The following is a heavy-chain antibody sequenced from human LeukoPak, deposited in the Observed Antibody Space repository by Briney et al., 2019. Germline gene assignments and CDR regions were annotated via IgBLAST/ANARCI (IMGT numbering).Heavy chain of an antibody. CDR2: ISGSSSYI. J-gene: IGHJ4*02. CDR3: ARDPNPLEYGGDSGY. CDR1: GFTFSRYS. D-gene: IGHD4-23*01. Sequence: GGSLRLSCAASGFTFSRYSMTWVRQAPGKGLEWISFISGSSSYIYYADSVKGRFTISRDNAKNSLYLQMNSLRAEDTAVYYCARDPNPLEYGGDSGYWGQGTLVTVSS. V-gene: IGHV3-21*01.